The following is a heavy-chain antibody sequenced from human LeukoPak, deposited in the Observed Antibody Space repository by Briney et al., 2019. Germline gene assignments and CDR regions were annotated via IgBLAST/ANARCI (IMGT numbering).Heavy chain of an antibody. D-gene: IGHD6-13*01. J-gene: IGHJ2*01. CDR1: GFPFSNYW. CDR3: ARIYPIAAAGNYWYFDL. Sequence: GGSLRLSCEASGFPFSNYWMGWVRQAPGKGLEWVANIKQEGTEKYCVDSVKGRFTISRDDARNSLYLQMNNLRDEDTAVYYCARIYPIAAAGNYWYFDLWGRGTLVTVSS. V-gene: IGHV3-7*01. CDR2: IKQEGTEK.